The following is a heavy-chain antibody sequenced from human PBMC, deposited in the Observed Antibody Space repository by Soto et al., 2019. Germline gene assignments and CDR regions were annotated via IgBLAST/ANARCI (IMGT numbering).Heavy chain of an antibody. CDR2: ICYSGST. Sequence: PSETLSLTCTVSGDSITNYCWSWIRQPPGKGLDWIGQICYSGSTTYNPSLKSRVTISVDTSKNQFSLKLSSVTAADTAVYYCARRDVDTAMVTDYWGQGTLVTVSS. CDR3: ARRDVDTAMVTDY. D-gene: IGHD5-18*01. J-gene: IGHJ4*02. V-gene: IGHV4-59*08. CDR1: GDSITNYC.